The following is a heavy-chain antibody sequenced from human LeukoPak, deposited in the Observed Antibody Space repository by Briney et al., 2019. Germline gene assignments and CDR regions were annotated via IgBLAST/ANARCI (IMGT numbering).Heavy chain of an antibody. D-gene: IGHD6-13*01. CDR3: ARGDKYSSSWYVYYYYGMDV. V-gene: IGHV3-11*01. CDR1: GFSFSDYY. J-gene: IGHJ6*02. Sequence: GGSLRLSCAASGFSFSDYYMSWIRQAPGKGLEWVSYISSRGSSIHYADSVTGRFTISRDNARNSLFLQMNSLRAEDTAVYYCARGDKYSSSWYVYYYYGMDVWGQGTTVTVSS. CDR2: ISSRGSSI.